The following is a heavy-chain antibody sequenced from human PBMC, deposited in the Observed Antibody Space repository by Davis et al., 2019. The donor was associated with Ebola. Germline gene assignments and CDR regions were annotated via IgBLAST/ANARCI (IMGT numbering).Heavy chain of an antibody. J-gene: IGHJ4*02. Sequence: SGPTLVKPTQTLTLTCSFSGFSLSTHGVAVGWIRQPPGKALEWLALIYWDDDKRYSASLKSRLTITKDTSKNQVVLTMSNMDPVDTATYYCAHSYGYNWGQGTLVTVSS. CDR1: GFSLSTHGVA. D-gene: IGHD5-18*01. CDR3: AHSYGYN. CDR2: IYWDDDK. V-gene: IGHV2-5*02.